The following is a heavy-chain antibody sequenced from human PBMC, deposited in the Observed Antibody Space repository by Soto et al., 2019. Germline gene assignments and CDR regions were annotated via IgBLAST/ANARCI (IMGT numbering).Heavy chain of an antibody. V-gene: IGHV1-18*01. Sequence: QVQLVQSGAEVKKPGASVKVSCKASGYTFTSYGISWVRQAPGQGLEWMGWISAYNGNTNYAQKLQGRVTMTTDTSTSTAYVELRGLRSACTAVYYSARVLAAGNCDYWGQGTLVTVSS. D-gene: IGHD6-13*01. CDR1: GYTFTSYG. J-gene: IGHJ4*02. CDR2: ISAYNGNT. CDR3: ARVLAAGNCDY.